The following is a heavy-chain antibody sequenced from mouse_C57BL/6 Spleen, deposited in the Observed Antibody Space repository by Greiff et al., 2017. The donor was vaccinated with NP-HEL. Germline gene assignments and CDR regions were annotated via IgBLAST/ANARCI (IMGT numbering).Heavy chain of an antibody. CDR2: ISDGGSYT. CDR3: AREITTVVARYAMDY. Sequence: EVQLVESGGGLVKPGGSLKLSCAASGFTFSSYAMSWVRQTPEKRLEWVATISDGGSYTYYPDNVKGRFTISRDNAKNNLYLQMSHLKSEDTAMYYCAREITTVVARYAMDYWGQGTSVTVAS. D-gene: IGHD1-1*01. J-gene: IGHJ4*01. V-gene: IGHV5-4*01. CDR1: GFTFSSYA.